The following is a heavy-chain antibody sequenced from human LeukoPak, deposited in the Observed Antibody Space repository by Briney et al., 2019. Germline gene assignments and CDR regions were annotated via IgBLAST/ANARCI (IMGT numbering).Heavy chain of an antibody. CDR3: ARDHWVPFDSVWSYYGMDV. J-gene: IGHJ6*02. Sequence: SETLSLTCTVSGGSVRPYYWSWIRQPPGKGLEWIGYVSHSGSVSYNPSLESRVTISIDASRSQVSLKLRFVTAADTAVYFCARDHWVPFDSVWSYYGMDVWGQGTTVIVSS. D-gene: IGHD6-19*01. CDR1: GGSVRPYY. V-gene: IGHV4-59*02. CDR2: VSHSGSV.